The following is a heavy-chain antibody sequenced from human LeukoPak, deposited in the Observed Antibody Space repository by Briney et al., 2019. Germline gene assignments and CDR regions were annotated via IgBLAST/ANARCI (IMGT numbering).Heavy chain of an antibody. CDR2: ISAYNGNT. CDR1: GYTFTSYG. CDR3: ARDIHSSSWYRGGDY. Sequence: ASVKVSCKASGYTFTSYGISWVRQAPGQGPEWMGWISAYNGNTNYAQKLQGRVTMTTDTSTSTAYMELRSLRSDDTAVYYCARDIHSSSWYRGGDYWGQGTLVTVSS. J-gene: IGHJ4*02. D-gene: IGHD6-13*01. V-gene: IGHV1-18*01.